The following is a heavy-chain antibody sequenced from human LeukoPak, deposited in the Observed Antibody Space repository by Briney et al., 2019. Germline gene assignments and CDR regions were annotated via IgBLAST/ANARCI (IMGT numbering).Heavy chain of an antibody. J-gene: IGHJ6*04. D-gene: IGHD2-2*01. Sequence: GGSLRLSCAASGFTFSSYGMHWVRQAPGKGLEWVAVIWYDGSNKYYADSVKGRFTISRDNSKNTLYLQMNSLRAEDTAVYYCARDGLYCSSTSCYALYYYYYGMDVWGKGTTVTASS. CDR3: ARDGLYCSSTSCYALYYYYYGMDV. CDR1: GFTFSSYG. V-gene: IGHV3-33*01. CDR2: IWYDGSNK.